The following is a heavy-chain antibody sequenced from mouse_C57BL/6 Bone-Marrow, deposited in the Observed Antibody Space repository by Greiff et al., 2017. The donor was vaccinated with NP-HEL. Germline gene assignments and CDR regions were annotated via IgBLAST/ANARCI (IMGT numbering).Heavy chain of an antibody. CDR3: AREVYYYGSSPYY. D-gene: IGHD1-1*01. CDR2: IYPRSGNT. CDR1: GYTFTSYG. Sequence: QVQLQQSGAELARPGASVKLSCKASGYTFTSYGISWVKQRTGQGLEWIGEIYPRSGNTYYIEKFKGKATLTADKSSSTAYMELRSLTSEDSAVYFCAREVYYYGSSPYYWGQGTTLTVSS. V-gene: IGHV1-81*01. J-gene: IGHJ2*01.